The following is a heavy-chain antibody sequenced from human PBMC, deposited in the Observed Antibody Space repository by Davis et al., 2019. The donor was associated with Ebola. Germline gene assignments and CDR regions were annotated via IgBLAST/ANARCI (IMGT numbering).Heavy chain of an antibody. D-gene: IGHD3-22*01. J-gene: IGHJ4*02. CDR2: VRSNAYGMTT. V-gene: IGHV3-49*04. CDR1: GFTFGYYS. Sequence: PGGSLRLSCSASGFTFGYYSMSWVRQAPGKGLEWLGFVRSNAYGMTTEYAASAEGRFTISRDDSKSIAYLQMSSLKIEDTALYYCARDDSPDPYWGQGTLVTVSS. CDR3: ARDDSPDPY.